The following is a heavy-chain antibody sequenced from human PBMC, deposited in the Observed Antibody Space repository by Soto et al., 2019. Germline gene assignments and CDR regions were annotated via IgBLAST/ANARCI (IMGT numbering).Heavy chain of an antibody. J-gene: IGHJ4*02. CDR1: GFTFSSYG. CDR3: AKDGGYSSSWYPIY. Sequence: QVQLVESGGGVVQPGRSLRLSCAASGFTFSSYGMHWVRQAPGKGLEWVAVISYDGSNKYYADSVKGRFTISRDNSKNTLYLQMNSLRAEDTAVYYCAKDGGYSSSWYPIYWGQGTLVTVSS. V-gene: IGHV3-30*18. CDR2: ISYDGSNK. D-gene: IGHD6-13*01.